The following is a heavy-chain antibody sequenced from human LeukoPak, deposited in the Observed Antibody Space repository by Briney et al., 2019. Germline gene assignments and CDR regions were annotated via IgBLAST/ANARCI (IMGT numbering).Heavy chain of an antibody. CDR2: IYYSGST. CDR1: GGSISSYY. V-gene: IGHV4-59*01. CDR3: AGNYYDSSGYLTDY. D-gene: IGHD3-22*01. J-gene: IGHJ4*02. Sequence: SETLSLTCTVSGGSISSYYWNWIRQPPGKGLEWIGYIYYSGSTNYNPSLKSRVTISVDTSKNQFSLKLSSVTAADTAVYYCAGNYYDSSGYLTDYWGQGTLVTVSS.